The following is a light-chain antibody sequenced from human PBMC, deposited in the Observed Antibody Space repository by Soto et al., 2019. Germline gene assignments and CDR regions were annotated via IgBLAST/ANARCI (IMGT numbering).Light chain of an antibody. CDR3: QQYDRASWT. V-gene: IGKV1-5*03. J-gene: IGKJ1*01. CDR2: RAS. CDR1: QSISSW. Sequence: DIQMTQSPSTLSASVGDRVIITCRASQSISSWLAWYQQKPGKAPNLLIYRASTLKSGIPSRCSGSGSGTEFTLTISSLQPDDFATYYCQQYDRASWTFGPGTKVEIK.